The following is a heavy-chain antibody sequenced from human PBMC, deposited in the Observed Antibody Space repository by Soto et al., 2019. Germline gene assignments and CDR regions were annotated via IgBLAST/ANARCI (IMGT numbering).Heavy chain of an antibody. CDR2: INHSGST. CDR1: DGYFSGYD. Sequence: SETLSLTSAVYDGYFSGYDWSWIRQPPGKGLEWIGEINHSGSTNYNPSLKSRVTISVDTSKNQFSLKLSSVTAADTAVYYCARGLGTVTTGVSNYMDVWGKGTTVTVSS. CDR3: ARGLGTVTTGVSNYMDV. J-gene: IGHJ6*03. D-gene: IGHD4-17*01. V-gene: IGHV4-34*01.